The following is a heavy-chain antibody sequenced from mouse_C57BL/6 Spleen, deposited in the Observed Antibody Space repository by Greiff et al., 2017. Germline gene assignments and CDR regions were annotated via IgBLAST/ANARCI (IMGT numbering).Heavy chain of an antibody. V-gene: IGHV1-61*01. CDR2: IYPSDSET. CDR3: ARVTPQYFDV. Sequence: QVQLQQPGAELVRPGSSVKLSCKASGYTFTSYWMDWVKQRPGQGLEWIGNIYPSDSETHYNQKFKDKATLTVDKSSRTAYMQLSSLTSEDSAVYYCARVTPQYFDVWGTGTTVTVSS. D-gene: IGHD2-12*01. J-gene: IGHJ1*03. CDR1: GYTFTSYW.